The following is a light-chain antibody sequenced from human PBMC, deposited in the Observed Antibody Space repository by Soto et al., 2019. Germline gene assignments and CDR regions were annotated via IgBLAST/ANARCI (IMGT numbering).Light chain of an antibody. Sequence: QSVLTQPASVSGSPGQSITISCTGTSSDVGTYDLVSWYQQHPGKAPKLMIYQVTERPSGVSTRFSGSKSGNTASLTIFGLQAEDEADYYCCSYAGGSTWVFGGGTKVTVL. CDR1: SSDVGTYDL. J-gene: IGLJ3*02. CDR3: CSYAGGSTWV. CDR2: QVT. V-gene: IGLV2-23*02.